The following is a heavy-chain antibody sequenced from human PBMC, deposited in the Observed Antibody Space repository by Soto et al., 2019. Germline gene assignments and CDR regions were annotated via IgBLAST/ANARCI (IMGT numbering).Heavy chain of an antibody. CDR3: ARHFDSSGYYPDY. CDR1: GYRFTSYW. V-gene: IGHV5-51*01. J-gene: IGHJ1*01. Sequence: ESLKISCQAFGYRFTSYWIAWVRQMPGKGLEWVGIIYPGDSDVKYSPSFEGHITISVDRSDSVAYLQWTSLKASDTAMYFCARHFDSSGYYPDYWGQGTQVTVSS. D-gene: IGHD3-22*01. CDR2: IYPGDSDV.